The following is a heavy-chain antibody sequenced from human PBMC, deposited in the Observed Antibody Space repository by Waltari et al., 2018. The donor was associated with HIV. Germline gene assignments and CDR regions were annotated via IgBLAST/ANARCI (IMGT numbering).Heavy chain of an antibody. D-gene: IGHD1-26*01. Sequence: HVHPVQPGAQVTQPRAPVQAPCKASGYTLTSSVIRCVRQAPGQGLEWMGWISAYNGNTNYAQKLQGRVTMTTDTSTSTAYMELRSLRSDDTAVYYCARQAVELNFDYWGQGTLVTVSS. CDR3: ARQAVELNFDY. J-gene: IGHJ4*02. V-gene: IGHV1-18*01. CDR2: ISAYNGNT. CDR1: GYTLTSSV.